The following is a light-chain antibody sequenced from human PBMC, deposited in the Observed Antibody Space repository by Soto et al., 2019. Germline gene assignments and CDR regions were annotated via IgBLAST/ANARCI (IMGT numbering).Light chain of an antibody. Sequence: EIVLAQSPGTLSLSPGERATLSCRASQSVTNSFLAWYQQKPGQAPRLLIYDASSRATGIPARFSGSGSGTDFTLTISSLQSEDVAVDSYQHYQNGWTFGQGTKVDIK. CDR2: DAS. CDR3: QHYQNGWT. V-gene: IGKV3-20*01. J-gene: IGKJ1*01. CDR1: QSVTNSF.